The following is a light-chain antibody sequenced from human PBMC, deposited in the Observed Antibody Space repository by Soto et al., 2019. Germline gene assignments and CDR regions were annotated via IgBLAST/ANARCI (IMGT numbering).Light chain of an antibody. CDR3: SSYTSSSTLKV. CDR1: SSDVGGYNY. V-gene: IGLV2-14*01. J-gene: IGLJ1*01. Sequence: QSVLTQPASVSGSPGQSITISCTGTSSDVGGYNYVSWYQQHPGKAPKLMIYEVSNRPSGVSNRFSGSKSGNTASLTISGLQAEDEADYYCSSYTSSSTLKVFGTGTRSPP. CDR2: EVS.